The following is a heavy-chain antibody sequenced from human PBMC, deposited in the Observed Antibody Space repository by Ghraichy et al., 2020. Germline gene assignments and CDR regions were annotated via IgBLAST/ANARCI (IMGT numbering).Heavy chain of an antibody. Sequence: GGSLRLSCAASGFTFISYWMSWVRQAPGKGLEWVANINQDGIGKYYVDSVKGRFTISRDNAKNSLYLQMNSLRAEDTAVYYCARDRTDSGNSAFKDWFDPWGQGTLVTVPS. CDR2: INQDGIGK. D-gene: IGHD1-26*01. CDR1: GFTFISYW. V-gene: IGHV3-7*01. J-gene: IGHJ5*02. CDR3: ARDRTDSGNSAFKDWFDP.